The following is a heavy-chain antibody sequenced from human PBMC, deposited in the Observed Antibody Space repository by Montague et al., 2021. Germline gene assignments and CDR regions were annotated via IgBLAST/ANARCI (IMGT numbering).Heavy chain of an antibody. CDR2: IYYSGNS. D-gene: IGHD6-13*01. J-gene: IGHJ5*02. CDR1: GASITSNIYY. Sequence: SETRSLTCTVSGASITSNIYYWGWTRQSPGKGLEWIGSIYYSGNSFYQPSLKSRITMGVDTSKNQFSLKLSSVTAADTAIYYCARVFSSWYVGWFDPWGQGTLVTVSS. CDR3: ARVFSSWYVGWFDP. V-gene: IGHV4-39*07.